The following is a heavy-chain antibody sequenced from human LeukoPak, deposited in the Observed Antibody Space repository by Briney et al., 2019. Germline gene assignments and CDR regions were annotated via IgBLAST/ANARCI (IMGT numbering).Heavy chain of an antibody. D-gene: IGHD3-9*01. Sequence: PGASLRLSCAASGFTFSNYAMSWVRQAPGKGLEWVSAITGSGGNTYYADSVKGRFTTSRDNSKNTVFLQMNSLRAEDTAAYYYAKWGDYDVLTGYYVSDYWGQGTLVTVSS. CDR3: AKWGDYDVLTGYYVSDY. V-gene: IGHV3-23*01. CDR1: GFTFSNYA. J-gene: IGHJ4*02. CDR2: ITGSGGNT.